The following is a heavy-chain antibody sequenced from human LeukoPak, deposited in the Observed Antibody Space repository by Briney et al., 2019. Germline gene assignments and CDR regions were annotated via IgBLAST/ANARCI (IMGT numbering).Heavy chain of an antibody. Sequence: SETLSLTCAVYGGSFSGYYWSWIRQPPGKGLEWIGEINHSGSTNYNPSLKSRVTISVDTSKNQFSLKLSSVTAADTAVYYCAKTYSSSLYNWFDPWGQGTLVTVSS. D-gene: IGHD6-6*01. V-gene: IGHV4-34*01. CDR3: AKTYSSSLYNWFDP. J-gene: IGHJ5*02. CDR1: GGSFSGYY. CDR2: INHSGST.